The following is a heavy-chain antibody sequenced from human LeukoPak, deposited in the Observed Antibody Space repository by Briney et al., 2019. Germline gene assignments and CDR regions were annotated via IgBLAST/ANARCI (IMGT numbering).Heavy chain of an antibody. CDR2: ISGDAGRT. Sequence: GGSLSLSCAASRFTFSTYGMHWVRPAPGKGLEWVSGISGDAGRTYYADSVKGRFTIYRDNSKNTLYLQMNSLGAEDTAVYYCVQDWAWGAFAYWGQGTLVTVSS. CDR1: RFTFSTYG. CDR3: VQDWAWGAFAY. D-gene: IGHD7-27*01. J-gene: IGHJ4*02. V-gene: IGHV3-23*01.